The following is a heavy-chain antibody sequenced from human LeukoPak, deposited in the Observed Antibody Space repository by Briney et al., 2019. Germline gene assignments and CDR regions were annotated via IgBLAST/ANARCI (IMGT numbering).Heavy chain of an antibody. CDR3: ARGEVTAILDY. D-gene: IGHD2-21*02. CDR2: ISYDGSNK. J-gene: IGHJ4*02. V-gene: IGHV3-30*04. CDR1: GFTFSSYA. Sequence: GGSLGLSCAASGFTFSSYAMHWVRQAPGKGLEWVAVISYDGSNKYYADSVKGRFTISRDNSKNTLYLQMNSLRAEDTAVYYCARGEVTAILDYWGQGTLVTVSS.